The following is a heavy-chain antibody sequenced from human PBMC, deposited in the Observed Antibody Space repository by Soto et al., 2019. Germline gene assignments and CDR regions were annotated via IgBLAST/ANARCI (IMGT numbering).Heavy chain of an antibody. J-gene: IGHJ5*02. Sequence: ASVKVSCKASGYTFTSYGVSWVRRAPGQGLEWMGWISAYNGNTNYAQKLQGRVTMTTDTSTSTAYMELRSLRSDDTAVYYWSRVQWLPPNWFDPWGQGTLVTVSS. D-gene: IGHD6-19*01. V-gene: IGHV1-18*01. CDR3: SRVQWLPPNWFDP. CDR1: GYTFTSYG. CDR2: ISAYNGNT.